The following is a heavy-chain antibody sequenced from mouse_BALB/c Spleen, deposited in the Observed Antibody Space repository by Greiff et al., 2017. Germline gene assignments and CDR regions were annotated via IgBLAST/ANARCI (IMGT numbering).Heavy chain of an antibody. CDR2: INPSTGYT. V-gene: IGHV1-7*01. J-gene: IGHJ4*01. CDR1: GYTFTSYW. CDR3: ARPYGNYVRGAMDY. Sequence: QVHVKQSGAELAKPGASVKMSCKASGYTFTSYWMHWVKQRPGQGLEWIGYINPSTGYTEYNQKFKDKATLTADKSSSTAYMQLSSLTSEDSAVYYCARPYGNYVRGAMDYWGQGTSVTVSS. D-gene: IGHD2-10*02.